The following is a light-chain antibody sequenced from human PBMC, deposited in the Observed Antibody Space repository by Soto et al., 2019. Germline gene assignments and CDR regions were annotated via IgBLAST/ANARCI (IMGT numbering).Light chain of an antibody. CDR1: SSDVGGYNY. CDR2: EVN. J-gene: IGLJ1*01. Sequence: QSALTQPPSASGAPGPSVAISCTGTSSDVGGYNYVSWYQQHPGKAPKLMIYEVNQRPSGVPDRFSGSTSGNTASLTVSGLQAEDEADYYCSSYAGSSNVFGTGTKLTVL. V-gene: IGLV2-8*01. CDR3: SSYAGSSNV.